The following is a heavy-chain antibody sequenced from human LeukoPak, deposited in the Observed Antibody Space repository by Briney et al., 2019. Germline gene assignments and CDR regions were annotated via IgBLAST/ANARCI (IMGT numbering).Heavy chain of an antibody. J-gene: IGHJ6*04. CDR3: ARDRSQVPADLYYYYYGMDV. CDR2: ISYDGSNK. V-gene: IGHV3-30*04. CDR1: GFTFSSHA. D-gene: IGHD2-2*01. Sequence: PGGSLRLSCAASGFTFSSHAMHWVRQAPGKGLEWVAVISYDGSNKYYADSVKGRFTISRDNSRNTLYLQMNSLRAEDTAVYYCARDRSQVPADLYYYYYGMDVWGKGTTVTVSS.